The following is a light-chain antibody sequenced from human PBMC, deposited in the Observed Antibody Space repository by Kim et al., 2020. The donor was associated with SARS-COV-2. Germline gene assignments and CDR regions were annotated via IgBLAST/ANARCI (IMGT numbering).Light chain of an antibody. CDR3: NSRDNSGNHLV. CDR1: SLRSYY. CDR2: GKN. Sequence: LGQTVRITCQGDSLRSYYASWYQQKPGQAPVLVIYGKNNRPSGIPDRFSGSSSGNTASLTITGAQAEDEADYYSNSRDNSGNHLVFGGGTQLTVL. V-gene: IGLV3-19*01. J-gene: IGLJ2*01.